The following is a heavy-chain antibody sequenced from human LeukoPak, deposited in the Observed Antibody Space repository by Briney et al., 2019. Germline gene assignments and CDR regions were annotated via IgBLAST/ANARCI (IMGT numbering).Heavy chain of an antibody. J-gene: IGHJ6*02. Sequence: GGSLRLSCAASGFTFDDYGMSWVRQAPGRGLEWVSGINWNGGSTGYADSVKGRFTISRDNAKNSLYLQMNSLRAEDTAVYYCAISKSPYYYGMDVWGQGTTVTVSS. CDR3: AISKSPYYYGMDV. V-gene: IGHV3-20*04. CDR2: INWNGGST. CDR1: GFTFDDYG.